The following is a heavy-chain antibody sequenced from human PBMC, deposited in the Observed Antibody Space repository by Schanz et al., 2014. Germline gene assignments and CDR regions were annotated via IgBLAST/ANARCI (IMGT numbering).Heavy chain of an antibody. CDR1: GFTFSTFA. D-gene: IGHD5-18*01. V-gene: IGHV3-23*04. CDR2: ISGDHRNT. J-gene: IGHJ4*02. Sequence: EVQLVESGGDLVQPGGSLRLSCSASGFTFSTFAMHWVRQAPGKGLEWVSSISGDHRNTFYADSVKGRFTISRDNSKTTVYLQMNSRRAEDTAVYYCAKDAENTAMITDYFDYWGQGTLVTVSS. CDR3: AKDAENTAMITDYFDY.